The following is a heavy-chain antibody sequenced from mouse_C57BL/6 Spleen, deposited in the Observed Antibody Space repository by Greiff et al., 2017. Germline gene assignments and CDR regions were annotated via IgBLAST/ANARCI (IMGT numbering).Heavy chain of an antibody. V-gene: IGHV1-82*01. CDR3: SRMEAGFSWYFEV. J-gene: IGHJ1*03. D-gene: IGHD2-2*01. Sequence: LVESGPELVKPGASVKISCKASGYAFSSSWMNWVKQRPGKGLEWIGRIYPGDGDTNYNGKFKGKATLTADKSSSTASMPLSSLTSEDSAVYCCSRMEAGFSWYFEVWGTGTTVTGSS. CDR2: IYPGDGDT. CDR1: GYAFSSSW.